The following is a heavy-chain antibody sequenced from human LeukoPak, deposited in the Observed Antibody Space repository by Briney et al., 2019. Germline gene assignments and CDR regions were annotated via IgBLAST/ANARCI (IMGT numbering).Heavy chain of an antibody. D-gene: IGHD1-14*01. Sequence: GGSLRLSCAASGFTFSSYGMHWVRQAPGKGLEWVAVIWYDGSNKYYADSVKGRFTISRDNSKNTLYLQMNSLRAEDTAVYYCAKDRNWLDGFDYWGQGTLVTVSS. CDR3: AKDRNWLDGFDY. V-gene: IGHV3-33*06. CDR1: GFTFSSYG. J-gene: IGHJ4*02. CDR2: IWYDGSNK.